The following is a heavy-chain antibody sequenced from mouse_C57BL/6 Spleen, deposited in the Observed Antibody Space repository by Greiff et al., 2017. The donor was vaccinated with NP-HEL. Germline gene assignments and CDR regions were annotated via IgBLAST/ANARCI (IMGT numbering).Heavy chain of an antibody. CDR2: IHPNSGST. CDR1: GYTFTSYW. J-gene: IGHJ1*03. V-gene: IGHV1-64*01. D-gene: IGHD2-3*01. CDR3: ARPFYDGTFTWYFDV. Sequence: QVQLQQPGAELVKPGASVKLSCKASGYTFTSYWMHWVKQRPGQGLEWIGMIHPNSGSTNYNEKFKSKATLTVDKSSSTAYMQLSSLTSEDSAVYYCARPFYDGTFTWYFDVWGTGTTVTVSS.